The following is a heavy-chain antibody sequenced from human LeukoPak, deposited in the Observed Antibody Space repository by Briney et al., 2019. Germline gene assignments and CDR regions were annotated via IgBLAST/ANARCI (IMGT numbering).Heavy chain of an antibody. CDR1: GFTFSSYA. D-gene: IGHD4-11*01. J-gene: IGHJ4*02. Sequence: GRSLRLSCAASGFTFSSYAMHWVRQAPGKGLEWVANMNEDGSEKNYVDSVKGRFTISRDNAQDSLYLQMNSLRAEDTAVYYCARDRGYSNFDYWGQGTLLTVSS. CDR3: ARDRGYSNFDY. V-gene: IGHV3-7*01. CDR2: MNEDGSEK.